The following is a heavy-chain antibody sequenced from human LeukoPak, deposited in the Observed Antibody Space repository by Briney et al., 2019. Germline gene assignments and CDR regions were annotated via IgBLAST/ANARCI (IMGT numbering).Heavy chain of an antibody. J-gene: IGHJ4*02. CDR3: ARGEPRAAAADY. Sequence: PSETLSLTCAVSGYSISSGYYWGWIRQPPGKGLEWIGSVYHSGSTYYSPSLKSRVTISVDTSKNQFSLKLSSVTAADTAVYYCARGEPRAAAADYWGQGTLVTVSS. CDR2: VYHSGST. V-gene: IGHV4-38-2*01. D-gene: IGHD1-14*01. CDR1: GYSISSGYY.